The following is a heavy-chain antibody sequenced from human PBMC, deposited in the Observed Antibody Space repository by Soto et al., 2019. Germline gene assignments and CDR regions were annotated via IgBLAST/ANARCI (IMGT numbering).Heavy chain of an antibody. J-gene: IGHJ4*02. CDR2: IYSGGST. V-gene: IGHV3-66*01. D-gene: IGHD3-16*01. Sequence: EVQLVESGGGLVQPGGSLRLSCAASGFTVSSNYMSWVRQAPGKGLEWVSVIYSGGSTYYADSVKGRLTISRDNSMNTLYLQRNSMRAEDMAVYYCAREYYDYIWGSPANAFDCWGQGTLVTDSS. CDR3: AREYYDYIWGSPANAFDC. CDR1: GFTVSSNY.